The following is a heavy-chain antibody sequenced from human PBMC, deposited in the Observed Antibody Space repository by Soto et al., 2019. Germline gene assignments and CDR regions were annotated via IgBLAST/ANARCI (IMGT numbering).Heavy chain of an antibody. CDR2: ISSSSSYI. Sequence: EVQLVESGGGLVKPGGSLRLSCAGSGFTFSSYSMNWVRQAPGKGLEWVSSISSSSSYIYYADSVKGRFTISRDNAKNSLYLQMNSLRADDTAVYYCASHPRDSSGYWYYFDYWGQGTLVTVSS. CDR1: GFTFSSYS. J-gene: IGHJ4*02. CDR3: ASHPRDSSGYWYYFDY. D-gene: IGHD3-22*01. V-gene: IGHV3-21*01.